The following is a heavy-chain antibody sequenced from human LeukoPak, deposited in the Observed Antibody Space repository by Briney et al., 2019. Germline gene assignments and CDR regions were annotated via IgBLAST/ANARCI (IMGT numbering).Heavy chain of an antibody. CDR1: GYTFTTYY. CDR3: ARVNGQQLAIDY. CDR2: IKPSGGST. Sequence: PSVQVSCKASGYTFTTYYIHWVRQAPGQGLEWMGIIKPSGGSTSYAQKFQGRVTMTRDTSTSTVYMEVSSLRSEDTAVYYCARVNGQQLAIDYWGQGTLGTDSS. V-gene: IGHV1-46*01. D-gene: IGHD6-13*01. J-gene: IGHJ4*02.